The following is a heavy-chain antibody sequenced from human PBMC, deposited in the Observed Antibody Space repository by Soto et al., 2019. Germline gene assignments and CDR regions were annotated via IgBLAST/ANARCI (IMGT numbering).Heavy chain of an antibody. CDR3: ARGLSGSGSFVSSFDP. V-gene: IGHV4-31*03. CDR1: GASIGSGVYY. Sequence: QVQLQESGPGLVKPSQTLSLICSVSGASIGSGVYYWSWIRRLPGKGLEWIGYVYYSGSTYSNPSLTSRVAISVATSRNQFSLRLSSVTAADTAVYHCARGLSGSGSFVSSFDPWGQGTLVTVSS. J-gene: IGHJ5*02. CDR2: VYYSGST. D-gene: IGHD3-10*01.